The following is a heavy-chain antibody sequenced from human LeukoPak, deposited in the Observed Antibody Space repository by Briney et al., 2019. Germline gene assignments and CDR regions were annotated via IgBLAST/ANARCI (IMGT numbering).Heavy chain of an antibody. CDR2: VYYSGST. Sequence: PSETLSLTCTVSGGSISSSSYNWGWIRQPPGKGLEWIGSVYYSGSTYYNPSLKSRVTISVDTSKNQFSLKLSSVTAADTAVYYCAIYYDYGDYVRRGGSFDYWGQGTLVTVSS. J-gene: IGHJ4*02. CDR3: AIYYDYGDYVRRGGSFDY. D-gene: IGHD4-17*01. CDR1: GGSISSSSYN. V-gene: IGHV4-39*01.